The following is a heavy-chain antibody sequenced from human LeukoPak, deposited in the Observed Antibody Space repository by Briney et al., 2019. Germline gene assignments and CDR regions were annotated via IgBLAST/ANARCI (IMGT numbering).Heavy chain of an antibody. V-gene: IGHV1-18*01. CDR3: ARGGYSYGYMGYFDY. Sequence: ASVKVSCKASGYTLNIYGIGWVRQAPGQGLEWMGWISAYNGNTNYAQKLQGRVTMTTDTSTSTAYMELRSLRSDDTAVYYCARGGYSYGYMGYFDYWGQGTLVTVSS. D-gene: IGHD5-18*01. CDR1: GYTLNIYG. CDR2: ISAYNGNT. J-gene: IGHJ4*02.